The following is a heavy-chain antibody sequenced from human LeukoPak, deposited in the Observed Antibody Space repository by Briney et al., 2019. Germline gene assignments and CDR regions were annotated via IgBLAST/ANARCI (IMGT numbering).Heavy chain of an antibody. J-gene: IGHJ3*02. CDR2: INGEGRST. CDR1: GFTFSTYW. V-gene: IGHV3-74*03. D-gene: IGHD6-19*01. CDR3: AREANSGYSSGDDAFDI. Sequence: GGSLRLSCAASGFTFSTYWMHWVRHAPGKGMVWVSRINGEGRSTTHADCVKGRFTISRDNAKNTLYLQMNSLRAEDTAVYYCAREANSGYSSGDDAFDIWGQGTMVTVSS.